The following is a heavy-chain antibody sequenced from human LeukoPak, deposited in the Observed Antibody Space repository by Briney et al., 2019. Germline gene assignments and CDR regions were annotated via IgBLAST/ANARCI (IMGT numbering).Heavy chain of an antibody. J-gene: IGHJ4*02. D-gene: IGHD2-2*01. CDR1: GYTFSNF. CDR2: ISGNNDNP. Sequence: ASVKVSCKASGYTFSNFVNWVRQAPGQGLEWIAWISGNNDNPNYGQKFQGRFTVTTDSSTSTAYMELRNLRSDDTAVYYCARDGTSTDDYWGQGTLVTVSS. CDR3: ARDGTSTDDY. V-gene: IGHV1-18*01.